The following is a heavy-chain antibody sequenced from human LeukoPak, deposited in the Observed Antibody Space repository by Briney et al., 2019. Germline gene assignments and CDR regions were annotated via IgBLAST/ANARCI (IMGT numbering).Heavy chain of an antibody. CDR2: VSSSGST. CDR3: SGSYVYYYYYYMDV. D-gene: IGHD1-26*01. CDR1: GDPITYFY. Sequence: PSETLSLTCSVSGDPITYFYWSWIRQAAGKGLEWIGRVSSSGSTDYNASLKSRVTISVDTSKNQFSLKLSSVTAADTAVYYCSGSYVYYYYYYMDVWGKGTTVTISS. J-gene: IGHJ6*03. V-gene: IGHV4-4*07.